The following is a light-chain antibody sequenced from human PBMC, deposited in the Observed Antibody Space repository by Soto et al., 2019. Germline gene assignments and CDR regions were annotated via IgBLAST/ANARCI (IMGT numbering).Light chain of an antibody. CDR3: QQRSNWPRT. CDR2: DAS. J-gene: IGKJ1*01. CDR1: QSVRSF. V-gene: IGKV3-11*01. Sequence: EVVLTQSPATLSLSPGERATLSCRASQSVRSFLAWYQQKVGQAPRLLIYDASNRATGIPARFSGSGSGTDFNLTISSLEPEDFAVYYCQQRSNWPRTFGQGTKVEIK.